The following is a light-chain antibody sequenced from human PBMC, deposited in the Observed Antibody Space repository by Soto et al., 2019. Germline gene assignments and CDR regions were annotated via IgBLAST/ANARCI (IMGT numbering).Light chain of an antibody. CDR1: QSLLHSHGYHY. CDR2: EVS. CDR3: MQSIQLPHT. V-gene: IGKV2D-29*01. Sequence: DIVMTQSPLSLPVTPGEPASISCRSSQSLLHSHGYHYLYWYLQKPGHPPELLVYEVSNRFSGVPDRFSGSGSGTGFTLKISRVEADDVGAYYCMQSIQLPHTFGGGTKVDIK. J-gene: IGKJ4*01.